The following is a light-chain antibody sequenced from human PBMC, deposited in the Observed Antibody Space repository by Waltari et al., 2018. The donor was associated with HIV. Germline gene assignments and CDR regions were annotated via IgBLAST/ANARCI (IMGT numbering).Light chain of an antibody. J-gene: IGLJ2*01. CDR1: SNNVGNQG. Sequence: QAGLTQPPSVSKGLRQTATLTCTGNSNNVGNQGAAWLQQHQGHPPKLLSYRDNKRPSGLSERFSASRSGYTASLTITGLQPEDEADYFCSAWDSSLSAVVFGGGTTLTVL. CDR2: RDN. CDR3: SAWDSSLSAVV. V-gene: IGLV10-54*04.